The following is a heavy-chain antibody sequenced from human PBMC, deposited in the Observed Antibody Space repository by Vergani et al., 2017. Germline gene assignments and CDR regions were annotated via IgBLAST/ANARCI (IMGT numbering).Heavy chain of an antibody. V-gene: IGHV4-39*01. CDR1: GGSITSSSYY. CDR2: IYHSGGA. Sequence: QLHLQESGPGLVTPSETLSLTCTVSGGSITSSSYYWGWIRQPPGKGLEWIGNIYHSGGAYYNPSLKGRVTISVDTSKNQFSLEVTSVTAADTAIYFCSRTESFILRYFHWSLWVQGTLVTVSS. J-gene: IGHJ4*02. CDR3: SRTESFILRYFHWSL. D-gene: IGHD3-9*01.